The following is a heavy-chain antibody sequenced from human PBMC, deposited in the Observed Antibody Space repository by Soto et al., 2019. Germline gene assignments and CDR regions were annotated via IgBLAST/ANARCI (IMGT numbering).Heavy chain of an antibody. J-gene: IGHJ5*02. D-gene: IGHD3-3*01. CDR2: ISGSGGST. V-gene: IGHV3-23*01. Sequence: EVQLLESGGGLVQPGGSLRLSCAASGFTFSSYAMSWVRQAPGKGLEWVSAISGSGGSTYYADSVKGRFTISRDNSKNTLYRQRNGLRAEDTAVYYCAKGITVTGVPHPYDWFAPGGQGTLVPV. CDR3: AKGITVTGVPHPYDWFAP. CDR1: GFTFSSYA.